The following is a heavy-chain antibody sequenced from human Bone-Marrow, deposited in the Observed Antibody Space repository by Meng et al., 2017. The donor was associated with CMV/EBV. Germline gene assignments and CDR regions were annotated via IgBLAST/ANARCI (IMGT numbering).Heavy chain of an antibody. V-gene: IGHV4-39*01. CDR1: GGSISSSRYY. CDR2: IYYSGST. CDR3: AAGEDWNSCFDP. J-gene: IGHJ5*02. Sequence: TVAGGSISSSRYYWGWLRQPPGKGLEWIGSIYYSGSTYYNPSIESRLTISVDTSMNQFSLTLSSVTAADTAVYYCAAGEDWNSCFDPWGQGTLVTVSS. D-gene: IGHD3-16*01.